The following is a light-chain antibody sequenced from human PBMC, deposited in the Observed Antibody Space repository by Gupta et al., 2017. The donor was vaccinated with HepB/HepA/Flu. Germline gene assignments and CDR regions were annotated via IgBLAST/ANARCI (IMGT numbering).Light chain of an antibody. Sequence: QSVLTQPPSLSLAPGHRVTITCPGRRSHNGAGYDVHWYQQRPGTAPKLLIYGNSNRPAGVPDRFSGSKSGTSAALAITGLQAEDEADYYCQSYDSSVSGWVFGGGTKLTVL. CDR1: RSHNGAGYD. V-gene: IGLV1-40*01. J-gene: IGLJ2*01. CDR3: QSYDSSVSGWV. CDR2: GNS.